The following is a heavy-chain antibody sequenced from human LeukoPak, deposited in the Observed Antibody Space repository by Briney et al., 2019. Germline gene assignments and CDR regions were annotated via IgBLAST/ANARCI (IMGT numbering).Heavy chain of an antibody. D-gene: IGHD1-26*01. CDR3: ARRSGTYHAFDI. Sequence: SETLSLTCTVSGGSISSNGYYWGWIRHPPGKGLEWIGSFYYTGSTFYSPSLKSRVTISVDTSKNQFSLKLSSVTAADTAVYYCARRSGTYHAFDIWGQGTMVTVSS. V-gene: IGHV4-39*01. CDR1: GGSISSNGYY. CDR2: FYYTGST. J-gene: IGHJ3*02.